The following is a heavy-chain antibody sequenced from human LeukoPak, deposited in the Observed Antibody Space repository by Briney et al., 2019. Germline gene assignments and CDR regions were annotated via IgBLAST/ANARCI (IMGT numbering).Heavy chain of an antibody. CDR1: GGTFSSYT. J-gene: IGHJ6*03. CDR3: ARASTNSAYYMDV. Sequence: SVKVSCKASGGTFSSYTISWVRQAPGQGLEWMGRIIPILGIANYAQKFQGRVTITRNTSISTAYMELSSLRSEDTAVYYCARASTNSAYYMDVWGKGTTVTVSS. CDR2: IIPILGIA. D-gene: IGHD2-8*01. V-gene: IGHV1-69*02.